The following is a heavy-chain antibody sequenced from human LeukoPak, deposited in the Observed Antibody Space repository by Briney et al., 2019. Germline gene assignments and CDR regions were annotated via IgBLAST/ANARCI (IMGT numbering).Heavy chain of an antibody. J-gene: IGHJ4*02. CDR1: GYTFTSYD. Sequence: ASVKVSCKASGYTFTSYDISWVRQATGQGLEWMGWMNPNSGNTGYAQKFQGRVTMTRNTSISTAYMELSSLRAEDTAVYYCARSKRIQLWWWGDYWGQGTLVTVSS. V-gene: IGHV1-8*01. CDR2: MNPNSGNT. D-gene: IGHD5-18*01. CDR3: ARSKRIQLWWWGDY.